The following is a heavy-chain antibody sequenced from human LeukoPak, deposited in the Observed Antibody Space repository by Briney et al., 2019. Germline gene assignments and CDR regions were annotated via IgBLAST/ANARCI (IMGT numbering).Heavy chain of an antibody. CDR3: ANREVADY. V-gene: IGHV3-30*02. CDR1: GFNFNDYG. CDR2: IRYDGSNK. D-gene: IGHD5-12*01. Sequence: GGSLRLSCAASGFNFNDYGMHWVRQARGKGLEWVAFIRYDGSNKYHADSVKGRFTISRDNSKNTLYLQMNSLRAEDTAVYYCANREVADYWGQGTLVTVSS. J-gene: IGHJ4*02.